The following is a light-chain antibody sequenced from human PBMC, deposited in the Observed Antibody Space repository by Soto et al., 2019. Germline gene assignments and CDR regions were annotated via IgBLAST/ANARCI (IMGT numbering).Light chain of an antibody. J-gene: IGLJ2*01. V-gene: IGLV2-14*01. CDR3: SSYTCTSTVV. CDR2: DVS. CDR1: SGDVGGYNY. Sequence: QSALTQPASVSGSPGQSITISCTGTSGDVGGYNYVSWFQQHPGKAPKLMIYDVSNRPSGVSNRFSGSKSGNTASLTISGLQAEDEADYYCSSYTCTSTVVFGGGTQLTVL.